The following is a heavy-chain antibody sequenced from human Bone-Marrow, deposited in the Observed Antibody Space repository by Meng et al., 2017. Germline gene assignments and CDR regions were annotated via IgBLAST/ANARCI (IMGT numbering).Heavy chain of an antibody. V-gene: IGHV4-59*01. CDR3: AREKAVAANNWFDP. D-gene: IGHD6-19*01. CDR1: GGSISSYY. CDR2: IYYSGST. Sequence: SETLSLTCTVSGGSISSYYWSWIRQPPGKGLEWIGYIYYSGSTNYNPSLKSRVTISVATSKNQFSLKLSSVTAADTAVYYCAREKAVAANNWFDPWGQGTLVTVSS. J-gene: IGHJ5*02.